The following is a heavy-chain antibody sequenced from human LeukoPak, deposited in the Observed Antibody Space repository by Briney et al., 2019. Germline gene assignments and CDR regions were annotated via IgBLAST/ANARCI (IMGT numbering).Heavy chain of an antibody. CDR2: NNHSGST. Sequence: SPTRAVYGGGFRGFYLGWVRQAPGEGVGGGGGNNHSGSTNYNPSLKSRVTISVDTSKNQFSLKLSSVTAADTAVYYCARGYCSGGSCYSWFDPWGQGTLVTVSS. D-gene: IGHD2-15*01. J-gene: IGHJ5*02. CDR1: GGGFRGFY. V-gene: IGHV4-34*01. CDR3: ARGYCSGGSCYSWFDP.